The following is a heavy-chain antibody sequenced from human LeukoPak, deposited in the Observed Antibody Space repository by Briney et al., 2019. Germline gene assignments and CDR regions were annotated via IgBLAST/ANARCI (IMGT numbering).Heavy chain of an antibody. D-gene: IGHD3-16*01. Sequence: GGSLRLSCAASRFTFSSYEMNWVRQAPGKGLEWVSYISSSGSTIYYADSVKGRFTISRDNAKNSLYLQMNSLRAEDTAVYYCARDMRPDYGMDVWGPGTTVTVSS. CDR3: ARDMRPDYGMDV. J-gene: IGHJ6*02. V-gene: IGHV3-48*03. CDR1: RFTFSSYE. CDR2: ISSSGSTI.